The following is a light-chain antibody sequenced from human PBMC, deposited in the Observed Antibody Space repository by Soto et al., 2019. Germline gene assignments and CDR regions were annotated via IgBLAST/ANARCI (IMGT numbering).Light chain of an antibody. J-gene: IGLJ2*01. CDR3: SSYAGSKILL. V-gene: IGLV2-8*01. Sequence: QSALTQPPSASVSPGQSVTISCTGTSSDVGGYNYVSWYQQHPGKAPKLMIYEVSKRPSGVPDRFSGSKSGNTASLTVSGLQAEGEADYYCSSYAGSKILLFGGGTKVTVL. CDR2: EVS. CDR1: SSDVGGYNY.